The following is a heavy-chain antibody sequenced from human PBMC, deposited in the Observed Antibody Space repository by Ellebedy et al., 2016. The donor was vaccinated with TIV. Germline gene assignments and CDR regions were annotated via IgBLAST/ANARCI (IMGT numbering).Heavy chain of an antibody. V-gene: IGHV3-21*01. Sequence: GESLKISCAASGFTFSNYSMNWVRQAPGKGLEWLSFISSGPTFNYYAYSVTGRFTISRESAKNSLFLQMNSLRVEDTAVYYCARDDRDYGGSGDAFAIWGQGTMVTVSS. D-gene: IGHD4-23*01. CDR3: ARDDRDYGGSGDAFAI. J-gene: IGHJ3*02. CDR2: ISSGPTFN. CDR1: GFTFSNYS.